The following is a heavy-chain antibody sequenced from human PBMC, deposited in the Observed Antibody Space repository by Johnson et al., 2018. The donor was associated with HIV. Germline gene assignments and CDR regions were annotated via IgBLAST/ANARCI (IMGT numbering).Heavy chain of an antibody. CDR3: ARRSIRSDGFDI. CDR2: IDTAGDT. CDR1: GFTFDDYG. V-gene: IGHV3-13*01. J-gene: IGHJ3*02. D-gene: IGHD4-11*01. Sequence: VQLVESGGGVVQPGGSLRLSCAASGFTFDDYGMSWVRQATGKGLEWVSEIDTAGDTYYPGSVKGRFTTSRENAKNSLYLQMNSLRAGDTAVYYCARRSIRSDGFDIWGQGTMVTVSS.